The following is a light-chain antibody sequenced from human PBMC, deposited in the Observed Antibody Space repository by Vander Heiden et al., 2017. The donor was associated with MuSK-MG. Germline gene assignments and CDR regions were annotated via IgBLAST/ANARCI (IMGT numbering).Light chain of an antibody. Sequence: EVVLTQSPGTLSLSPGERVTLSCRASQSVIGSYLAWYQHKPGQAPRLLIYGASSRANGIPDRFSGSGSGTDFTLTINSLEPEDFAVYYCQQDCTSHTFGQGTKLEIE. CDR3: QQDCTSHT. V-gene: IGKV3-20*01. CDR1: QSVIGSY. J-gene: IGKJ2*01. CDR2: GAS.